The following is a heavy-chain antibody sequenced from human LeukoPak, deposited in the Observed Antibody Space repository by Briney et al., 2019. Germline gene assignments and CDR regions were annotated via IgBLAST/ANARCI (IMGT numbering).Heavy chain of an antibody. D-gene: IGHD1-26*01. CDR1: GFTFSTYG. V-gene: IGHV3-30*02. CDR3: AKDREKWGNYYYYGMDV. CDR2: IRYEGSNK. J-gene: IGHJ6*02. Sequence: PGGSLRLSCAAPGFTFSTYGMHWVRQAPGKGLEGVAVIRYEGSNKYYADSVKGRFTISRDNSKNTLYLQMNSLRAEDTAVYYCAKDREKWGNYYYYGMDVWGQGTTVTVSS.